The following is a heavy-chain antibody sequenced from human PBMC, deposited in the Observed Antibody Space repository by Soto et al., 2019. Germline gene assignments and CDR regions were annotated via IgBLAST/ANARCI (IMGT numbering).Heavy chain of an antibody. CDR3: AKVSSGWYSNFDY. CDR1: GFTFDDYT. Sequence: PGGSLRLSCAASGFTFDDYTMHWVRQAPGKGLEWVSAISGSGGSTYYADSVKGRFTISRDNSKNTLYLQMNSLRAEDTAVYYCAKVSSGWYSNFDYWGQGTLVTVSS. CDR2: ISGSGGST. J-gene: IGHJ4*02. V-gene: IGHV3-23*01. D-gene: IGHD6-19*01.